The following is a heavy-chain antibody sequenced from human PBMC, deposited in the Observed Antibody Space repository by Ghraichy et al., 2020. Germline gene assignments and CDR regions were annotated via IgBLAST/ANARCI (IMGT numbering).Heavy chain of an antibody. V-gene: IGHV3-30-3*01. CDR3: ARDHVDTAMAYPGEPDY. CDR1: GFTFSSYA. Sequence: GESLNISCAASGFTFSSYAMHWVRQAPGKGLEWVAVISYDGSNKYYADSVKGRFTISRDNSKNTLYLQMNSLRAEDMAVYYCARDHVDTAMAYPGEPDYWGQGTLVTVSA. D-gene: IGHD5-18*01. CDR2: ISYDGSNK. J-gene: IGHJ4*02.